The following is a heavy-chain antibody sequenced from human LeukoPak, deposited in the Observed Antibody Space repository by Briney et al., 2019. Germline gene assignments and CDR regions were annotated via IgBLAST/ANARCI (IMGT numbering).Heavy chain of an antibody. D-gene: IGHD4-17*01. CDR1: GFTFTSSA. V-gene: IGHV1-58*01. CDR3: ARDFPPDYGDYFDY. Sequence: SVKVSCKASGFTFTSSAVQWVRQARGQRLEWIGWIVVGSGNTNYAQKFQERVTITRDMSTGTAYMELSSLRSEDTAVYYCARDFPPDYGDYFDYWGQGTLVTVSS. J-gene: IGHJ4*02. CDR2: IVVGSGNT.